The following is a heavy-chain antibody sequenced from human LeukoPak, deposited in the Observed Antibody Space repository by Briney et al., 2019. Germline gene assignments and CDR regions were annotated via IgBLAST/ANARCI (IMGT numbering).Heavy chain of an antibody. D-gene: IGHD3-22*01. J-gene: IGHJ4*02. V-gene: IGHV3-30*18. CDR2: ISYDGSNQ. Sequence: GGSLRLSCAASGFTFSSYGMHWVRQAPGKGLEWVAVISYDGSNQYHADSVKGRFTLSRNNAKNTLYLQMNSLRAEDTAVYYCAKQGPYDSSAYVFDYWGQGTLVTVSS. CDR1: GFTFSSYG. CDR3: AKQGPYDSSAYVFDY.